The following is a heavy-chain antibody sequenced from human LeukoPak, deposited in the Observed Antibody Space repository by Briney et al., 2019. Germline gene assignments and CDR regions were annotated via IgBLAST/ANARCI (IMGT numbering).Heavy chain of an antibody. Sequence: ASLKVSCTVSGYTFTSYYMHWGRQAPGQGLEWLGIINPSGGSTSYAQKFKGRVTMTRDTSTSTVYMEVSSLRSEDTAVYYCARGTANFWSGYSSHFDYWGQGTLVTASS. CDR3: ARGTANFWSGYSSHFDY. CDR1: GYTFTSYY. V-gene: IGHV1-46*01. J-gene: IGHJ4*02. CDR2: INPSGGST. D-gene: IGHD3-3*01.